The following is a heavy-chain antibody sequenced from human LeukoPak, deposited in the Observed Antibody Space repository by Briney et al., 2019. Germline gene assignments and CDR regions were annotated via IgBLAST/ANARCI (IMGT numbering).Heavy chain of an antibody. V-gene: IGHV4-39*01. CDR2: VYYTGTT. CDR1: GDSISTSSYY. D-gene: IGHD1-26*01. Sequence: SETLSLTCTVSGDSISTSSYYWAWIRQPPGKGLEWIASVYYTGTTYYTPSLKSRVTISVDTSNNQFSLRLSSVTAADTAVYYCARTQSGSYFWGQGTLVTVSS. CDR3: ARTQSGSYF. J-gene: IGHJ4*02.